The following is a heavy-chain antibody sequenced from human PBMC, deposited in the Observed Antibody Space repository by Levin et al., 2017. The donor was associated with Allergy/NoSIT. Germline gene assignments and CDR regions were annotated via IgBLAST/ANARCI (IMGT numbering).Heavy chain of an antibody. D-gene: IGHD6-25*01. CDR1: GHTFTNYY. CDR2: INPSGTGT. J-gene: IGHJ3*02. V-gene: IGHV1-46*01. CDR3: VPLAPVDRGTSGGFHM. Sequence: GESLKISCKASGHTFTNYYIHWVRQAPGQGLEWMGIINPSGTGTDYAQKFQGRVTLTRDTSTSTVYMELSGLRSDDTAVYYCVPLAPVDRGTSGGFHMWGQGTMVTVSS.